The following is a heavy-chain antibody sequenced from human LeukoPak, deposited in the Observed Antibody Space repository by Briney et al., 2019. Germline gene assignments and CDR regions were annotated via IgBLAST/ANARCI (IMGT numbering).Heavy chain of an antibody. D-gene: IGHD3-22*01. CDR1: GFTVSNSY. CDR3: VRDGFFSSSSGLPFDY. Sequence: PGGSLRLSCAASGFTVSNSYMSWVRQAPGKGLEWVANIKQDGSEKYYVDSVKGRFTISRDNAKNSLYLQMNSLRAEDTAVYYCVRDGFFSSSSGLPFDYWGQGTLVTVSS. V-gene: IGHV3-7*01. J-gene: IGHJ4*02. CDR2: IKQDGSEK.